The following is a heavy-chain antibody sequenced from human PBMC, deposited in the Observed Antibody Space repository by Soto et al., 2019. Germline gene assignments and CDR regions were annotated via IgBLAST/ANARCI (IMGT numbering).Heavy chain of an antibody. CDR3: ATDTYRSGRHGGFGY. Sequence: GGSLRLSCAASGFTFSSYAMNWVRQAPGKGLEWVSVISGTSGSTHYADSVKGRFTTSRDNSKNTLYLQMNSLRAEDTAVYYCATDTYRSGRHGGFGYWGQGTLVTVSS. CDR1: GFTFSSYA. V-gene: IGHV3-23*01. J-gene: IGHJ4*02. D-gene: IGHD6-25*01. CDR2: ISGTSGST.